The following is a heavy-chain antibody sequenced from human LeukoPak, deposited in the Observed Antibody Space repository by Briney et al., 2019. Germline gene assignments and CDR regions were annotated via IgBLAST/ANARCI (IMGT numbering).Heavy chain of an antibody. D-gene: IGHD1-14*01. CDR2: IYYSGST. Sequence: SETLSLTCTVSGGSISSSSYYWGWIRQPPGKGLEWIGSIYYSGSTYYNPSLKSRVTISVDTSKNQFSLKLSSVTAADTAVYYCARDFSTEDDYWGQGTLVTVSS. V-gene: IGHV4-39*07. J-gene: IGHJ4*02. CDR3: ARDFSTEDDY. CDR1: GGSISSSSYY.